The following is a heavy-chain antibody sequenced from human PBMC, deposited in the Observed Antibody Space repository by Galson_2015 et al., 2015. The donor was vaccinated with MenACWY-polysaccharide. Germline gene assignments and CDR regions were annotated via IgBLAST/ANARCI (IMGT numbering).Heavy chain of an antibody. CDR2: IFHSGTT. D-gene: IGHD1-26*01. J-gene: IGHJ4*02. CDR3: ARVEKYSGSFYILY. CDR1: DSSIRSGYF. Sequence: ETLSLTCAVSDSSIRSGYFWGWLRQPPGKGLEWIASIFHSGTTYYNPSLKSQVTISVDTSKNQFSLKLSSVTAADTAVYYCARVEKYSGSFYILYWGQGTMFTVSS. V-gene: IGHV4-38-2*01.